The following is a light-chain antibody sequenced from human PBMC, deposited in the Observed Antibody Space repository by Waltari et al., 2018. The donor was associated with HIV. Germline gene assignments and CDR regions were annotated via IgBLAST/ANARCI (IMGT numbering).Light chain of an antibody. V-gene: IGLV1-47*01. CDR2: RKN. Sequence: QSVLTQPPSASGTPGQRVTISCSGSSSNIGSNYVYWYQQLPGTTPTLLIYRKNQRPSGVPDRFSGSKSGTSASLAISGLRSEDEADYYCAAWDDSLSVVVFGGGTKLTVL. CDR3: AAWDDSLSVVV. J-gene: IGLJ2*01. CDR1: SSNIGSNY.